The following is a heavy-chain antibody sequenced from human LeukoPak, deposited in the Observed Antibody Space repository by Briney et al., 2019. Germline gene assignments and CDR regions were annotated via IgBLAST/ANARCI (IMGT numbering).Heavy chain of an antibody. Sequence: PGGSLRLSCTTSGFNFRAYAMGWVRQAPGKGLEWVGRIKSKSDGGTPDYATPVKDRFTISRDDSKNTLYLQMNSLKTEDTAVYYCTTDGVDTTLGVPDYWGQGTLVIVSS. CDR3: TTDGVDTTLGVPDY. J-gene: IGHJ4*02. CDR1: GFNFRAYA. V-gene: IGHV3-15*01. CDR2: IKSKSDGGTP. D-gene: IGHD5-18*01.